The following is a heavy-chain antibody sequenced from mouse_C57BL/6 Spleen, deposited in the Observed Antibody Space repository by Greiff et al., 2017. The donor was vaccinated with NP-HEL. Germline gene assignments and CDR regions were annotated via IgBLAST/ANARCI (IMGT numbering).Heavy chain of an antibody. CDR3: ARDQTGFDY. J-gene: IGHJ2*01. Sequence: EVNLVESEGGLVQPGSSMKLSCTASGFTFSDYYMAWVRQVPEKGLEWVANINYDGSSTYYLDSLKSRFIISRDNAKNILYLQMSSLKSEDTATYYCARDQTGFDYWGQGTTLTVSS. CDR2: INYDGSST. D-gene: IGHD4-1*01. V-gene: IGHV5-16*01. CDR1: GFTFSDYY.